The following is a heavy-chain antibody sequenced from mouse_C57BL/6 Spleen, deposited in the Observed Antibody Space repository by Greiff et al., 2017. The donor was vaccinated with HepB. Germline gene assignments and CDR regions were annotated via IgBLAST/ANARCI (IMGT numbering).Heavy chain of an antibody. D-gene: IGHD2-3*01. J-gene: IGHJ1*03. V-gene: IGHV2-2*01. Sequence: VKLMESGPGLVQPSQSLSITCTVSGFSLTSYGVHWVRQSPGKGLEWLGVIWSGGSTDYNAAFISRLSISKDNSKSQVFFKMNSLQADDTAIYYCSRTGGYYGDSRYFDVWGTGTTVTVSS. CDR1: GFSLTSYG. CDR3: SRTGGYYGDSRYFDV. CDR2: IWSGGST.